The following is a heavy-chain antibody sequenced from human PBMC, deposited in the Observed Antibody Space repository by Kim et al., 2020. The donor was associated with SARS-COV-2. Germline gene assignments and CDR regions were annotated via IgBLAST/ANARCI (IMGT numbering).Heavy chain of an antibody. J-gene: IGHJ4*02. D-gene: IGHD1-26*01. V-gene: IGHV3-30*04. Sequence: GGSLRLSCAASGFTFSSYAIHWVRQAPGKGLEWVAVISYHGSNKYYMDSVKGRFTISRDNSKNTLYLQMNSLRAEDTAVYYCATPGKALSVESGDYFDYWGQGTLVTVSS. CDR3: ATPGKALSVESGDYFDY. CDR2: ISYHGSNK. CDR1: GFTFSSYA.